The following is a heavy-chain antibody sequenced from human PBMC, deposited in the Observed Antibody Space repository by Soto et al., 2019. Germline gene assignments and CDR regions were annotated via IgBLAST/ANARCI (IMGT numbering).Heavy chain of an antibody. CDR3: VRDFSRIVGATADAFDI. Sequence: AGSLRIALLASSFSFNSYVMTGVRQAPGKGPEWVATISATGYYLYYADSVRGRFTISRDNTKKSLFLQMSSLRAEDTAVYYCVRDFSRIVGATADAFDIWGQGTTVTVSS. V-gene: IGHV3-21*01. J-gene: IGHJ3*02. CDR2: ISATGYYL. CDR1: SFSFNSYV. D-gene: IGHD1-26*01.